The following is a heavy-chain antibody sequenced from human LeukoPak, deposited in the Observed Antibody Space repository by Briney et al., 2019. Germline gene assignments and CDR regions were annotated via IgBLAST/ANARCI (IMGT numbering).Heavy chain of an antibody. CDR1: GGSISSYY. CDR3: AREDCSGGSCTFFDY. J-gene: IGHJ4*02. D-gene: IGHD2-15*01. CDR2: IYHSGST. V-gene: IGHV4-59*12. Sequence: SETLSLTCTVSGGSISSYYWSWIRQPPGKGLEWIGEIYHSGSTNYNPSLKSRVTISVDKSKNQFSLKLSSVTAADTAVYYCAREDCSGGSCTFFDYWGQGTLVTVSS.